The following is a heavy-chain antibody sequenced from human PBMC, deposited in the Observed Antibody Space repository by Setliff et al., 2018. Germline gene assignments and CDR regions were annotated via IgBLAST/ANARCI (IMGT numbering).Heavy chain of an antibody. CDR1: TNALTDSV. D-gene: IGHD3-16*01. J-gene: IGHJ5*02. CDR2: ISGYSGKT. V-gene: IGHV1-18*01. Sequence: ASVKVSCKTSTNALTDSVVSWVRQAPGQGLEWVGWISGYSGKTYYAQRLQDRVTLTTDTSTNTFYLELRSLRPDDTAVYYCARVAIMGPPSWGQGTLVTVSS. CDR3: ARVAIMGPPS.